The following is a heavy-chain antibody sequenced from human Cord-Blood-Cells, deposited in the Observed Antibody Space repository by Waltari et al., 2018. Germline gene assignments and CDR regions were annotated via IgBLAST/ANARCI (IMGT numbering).Heavy chain of an antibody. CDR3: ARDSRRQWLRPYYYGMDV. CDR2: IYHSGST. D-gene: IGHD5-12*01. CDR1: GGSISSSNW. J-gene: IGHJ6*02. Sequence: QVQLQESGPGLVKPSGTLSLTCAVSGGSISSSNWWCWVRPPPGKGLEWIGEIYHSGSTNYNPSLKSRVTISVDKSKNQFSLKLSSVTAADTAVYYCARDSRRQWLRPYYYGMDVWGQGTTVTVSS. V-gene: IGHV4-4*02.